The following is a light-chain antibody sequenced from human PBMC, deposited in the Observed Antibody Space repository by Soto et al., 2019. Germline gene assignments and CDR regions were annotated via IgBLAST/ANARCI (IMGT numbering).Light chain of an antibody. J-gene: IGLJ2*01. Sequence: QSALTQPPSASGSPGQSVAISCTGTSSDVGGYNFVSWYQQHPGKAPKLMIYEVTKRPSGVPDRFSGSKSDNTASLTVSGLQAEDEADYYCSSDAGSNNVVFGGGTQLTVL. CDR1: SSDVGGYNF. V-gene: IGLV2-8*01. CDR2: EVT. CDR3: SSDAGSNNVV.